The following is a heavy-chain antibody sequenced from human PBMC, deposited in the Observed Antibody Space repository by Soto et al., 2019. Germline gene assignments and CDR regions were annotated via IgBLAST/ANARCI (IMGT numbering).Heavy chain of an antibody. V-gene: IGHV4-59*08. CDR3: ANFGTVATPADY. CDR1: GGSISSYY. Sequence: SETLSLTCTVSGGSISSYYWSWIRQPPGKGLEWIGYIYHSGSTNYNPSLKSRVTISVDTSKNQFSLKLSSVTAADTAVYYCANFGTVATPADYWGQGTLVTVSS. J-gene: IGHJ4*02. CDR2: IYHSGST. D-gene: IGHD1-1*01.